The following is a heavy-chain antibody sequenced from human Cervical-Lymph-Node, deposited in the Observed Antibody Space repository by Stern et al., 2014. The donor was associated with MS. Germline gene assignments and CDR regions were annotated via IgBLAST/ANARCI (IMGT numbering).Heavy chain of an antibody. D-gene: IGHD4-17*01. CDR2: INPSGGST. CDR1: GYTFTSYY. J-gene: IGHJ3*02. CDR3: ARGALPINGDYAYDAFDI. Sequence: QVQLVQSGAEVKKPGASVKVSCKASGYTFTSYYMHWVRQAPGQGLEWMGIINPSGGSTSYAQKFQGRVTMTRDTSTSTVYMELSSLRSEDTAVYYCARGALPINGDYAYDAFDIWGQGTMVTVSS. V-gene: IGHV1-46*03.